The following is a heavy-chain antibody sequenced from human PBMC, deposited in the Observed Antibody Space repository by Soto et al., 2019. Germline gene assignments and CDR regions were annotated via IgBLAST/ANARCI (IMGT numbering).Heavy chain of an antibody. J-gene: IGHJ6*02. D-gene: IGHD2-15*01. CDR2: IWYDGSNK. CDR3: ASEYCSGGSCYYYGRDV. Sequence: QVQLVESGGGVVQPGRSLRLSCAASGFTFSNCGMHWVRQAPGKGLEWVAVIWYDGSNKYYADSVKGRFTISRDNSKNTLYLQMNSLRAEDTAVYYCASEYCSGGSCYYYGRDVWGQGTTVTVSS. CDR1: GFTFSNCG. V-gene: IGHV3-33*01.